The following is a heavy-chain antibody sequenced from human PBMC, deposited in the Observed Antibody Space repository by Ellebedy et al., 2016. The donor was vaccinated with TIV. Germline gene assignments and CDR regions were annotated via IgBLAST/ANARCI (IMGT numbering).Heavy chain of an antibody. Sequence: GESLKISXAASGFTFSSYSMHWVRQAPGKGLEWVALMSYDGSNEQYADSVKGRFTISRDNSKNTLYLQMNSLRAEDTALYYCAKDKGSNWYRGFDYWGQGTLVTVSS. CDR1: GFTFSSYS. J-gene: IGHJ4*02. D-gene: IGHD6-13*01. V-gene: IGHV3-30*04. CDR3: AKDKGSNWYRGFDY. CDR2: MSYDGSNE.